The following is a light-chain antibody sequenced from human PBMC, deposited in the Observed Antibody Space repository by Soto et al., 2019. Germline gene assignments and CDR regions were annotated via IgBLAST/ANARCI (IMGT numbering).Light chain of an antibody. CDR1: QSVLYTSDNKNY. V-gene: IGKV4-1*01. J-gene: IGKJ1*01. CDR2: WAS. CDR3: QQYYRSPPT. Sequence: DIVMTQSPDSLAVSLGERATMNCKSSQSVLYTSDNKNYLAWYQQRPGQPPKLLIYWASTRESGVPDRFSGSGSGTDFTLTIGSLQAEDVAVDYCQQYYRSPPTFGQGTKVEVK.